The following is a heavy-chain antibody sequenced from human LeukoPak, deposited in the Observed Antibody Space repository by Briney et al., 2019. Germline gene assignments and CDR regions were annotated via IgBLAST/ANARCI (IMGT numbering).Heavy chain of an antibody. J-gene: IGHJ4*02. CDR3: ARGRITGTISFDY. D-gene: IGHD1-7*01. V-gene: IGHV4-34*01. CDR2: INHSGST. Sequence: SETLSLTCAVYGGSCSGYYWSWIRQPPGKGLEWIGEINHSGSTNYNPSLKSRVTISVDTSKNQFSLKLSSVTAADTAVYYCARGRITGTISFDYWGQGTLVTVSS. CDR1: GGSCSGYY.